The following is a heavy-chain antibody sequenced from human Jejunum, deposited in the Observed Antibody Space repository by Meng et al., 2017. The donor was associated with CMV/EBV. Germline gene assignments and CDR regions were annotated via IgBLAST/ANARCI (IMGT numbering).Heavy chain of an antibody. V-gene: IGHV3-23*03. CDR3: ARGDSSGTSYFDY. CDR1: GFIFANYA. J-gene: IGHJ4*02. CDR2: AYGGGVTT. D-gene: IGHD3-22*01. Sequence: ASGFIFANYAMAWVRQAPGKGLEWVSIAYGGGVTTYYADFVKGRFTISRDNSMNTVFLQMNSLRTDDTAVYYCARGDSSGTSYFDYWGQGTLVTVSS.